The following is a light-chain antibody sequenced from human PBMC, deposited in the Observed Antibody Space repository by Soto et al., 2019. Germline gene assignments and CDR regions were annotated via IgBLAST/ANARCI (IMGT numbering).Light chain of an antibody. J-gene: IGKJ1*01. CDR2: AAS. Sequence: DIQMTQSPSSQSASVGDRVTITCRASQSINSYLNWYQQKPGKAPKLLIYAASSLQSRVPSRFSGSGSETDFTLTITSLQPDDFATYYCQQCFSTPRTFGQGTRVEI. CDR1: QSINSY. V-gene: IGKV1-39*01. CDR3: QQCFSTPRT.